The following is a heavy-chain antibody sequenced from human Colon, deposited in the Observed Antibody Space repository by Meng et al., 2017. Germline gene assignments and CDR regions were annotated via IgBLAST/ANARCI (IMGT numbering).Heavy chain of an antibody. D-gene: IGHD3-9*01. J-gene: IGHJ4*02. CDR1: GGAFSDYY. CDR2: IHPSGST. V-gene: IGHV4-34*01. Sequence: QVKPRPGGARLLKPSETLSLTCACYGGAFSDYYLTWIRQPPGKGLEWVGEIHPSGSTYYSPSLQSRVTITLDTSKNQFSLTLSSMTAADTAVYYCARGVDWAKSGNFWGQGTPVTVSS. CDR3: ARGVDWAKSGNF.